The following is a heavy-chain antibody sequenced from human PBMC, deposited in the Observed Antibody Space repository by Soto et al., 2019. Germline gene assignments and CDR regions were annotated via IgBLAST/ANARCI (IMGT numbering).Heavy chain of an antibody. CDR3: ARDKITGLFDY. CDR2: INHSGST. V-gene: IGHV4-34*01. D-gene: IGHD2-8*02. Sequence: SSETLSLTCAVYGGSFSGYYWTWIRQPPGTGLEWIGEINHSGSTNYNPSLKSRVTISVDTSKNQFSLKLTSVTAADTAVYYCARDKITGLFDYWGQGTLVTISS. J-gene: IGHJ4*02. CDR1: GGSFSGYY.